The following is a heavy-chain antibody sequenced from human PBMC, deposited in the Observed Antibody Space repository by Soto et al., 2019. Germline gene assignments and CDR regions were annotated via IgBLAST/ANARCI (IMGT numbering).Heavy chain of an antibody. Sequence: QAQLVQSGAEVTKPGASANISCKASGYTFTRYNIHWVRQAAGQGLEWMGIIDTRGGSADYTQRFQGRVTMTRDTSTGTVYMELSSLGSEDTAVYYCARDLPRDLVRGSFDIWGQGTMVTVSS. J-gene: IGHJ3*02. CDR2: IDTRGGSA. V-gene: IGHV1-46*01. D-gene: IGHD3-10*01. CDR3: ARDLPRDLVRGSFDI. CDR1: GYTFTRYN.